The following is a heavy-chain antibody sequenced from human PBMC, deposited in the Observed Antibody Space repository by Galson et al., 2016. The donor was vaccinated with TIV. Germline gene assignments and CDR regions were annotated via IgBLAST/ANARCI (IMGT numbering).Heavy chain of an antibody. CDR2: IRYDGSEK. CDR3: AKDGDDISFVHVFNYYLDV. Sequence: SLRLSCAASGFTFRNFGMHWVRQAPGKGPEWVAFIRYDGSEKYFADSVKGRFTISRDNSKNTLYLQMNNLRPEDTAVFYCAKDGDDISFVHVFNYYLDVWGKGTTVTVSS. D-gene: IGHD3-10*01. CDR1: GFTFRNFG. J-gene: IGHJ6*04. V-gene: IGHV3-30*02.